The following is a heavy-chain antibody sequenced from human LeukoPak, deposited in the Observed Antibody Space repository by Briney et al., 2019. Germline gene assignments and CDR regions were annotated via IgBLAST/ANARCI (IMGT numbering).Heavy chain of an antibody. J-gene: IGHJ4*02. Sequence: GASVKVSCKASGGTFSSYAISWVRQAPGQGLEWMGRIIPILGIANYAQKFQGRVTITADKSTSTAYMELSSLRSEDTAVYYCARDRQVSAAGTDYWGQGTLVTVSS. CDR2: IIPILGIA. CDR3: ARDRQVSAAGTDY. V-gene: IGHV1-69*04. D-gene: IGHD6-13*01. CDR1: GGTFSSYA.